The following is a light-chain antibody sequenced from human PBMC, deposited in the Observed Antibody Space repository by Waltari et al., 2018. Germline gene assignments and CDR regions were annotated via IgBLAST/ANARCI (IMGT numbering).Light chain of an antibody. J-gene: IGLJ3*02. CDR1: SSDVGSYNL. CDR2: EGS. V-gene: IGLV2-23*01. CDR3: CSYTAGSTWV. Sequence: QSALTQPASVSGSPGQSITISCTGTSSDVGSYNLVSWYQQHPGKAPKPMIYEGSKRPSGVSNRFSGSKSGNTASLTISGLQAEDEADYYCCSYTAGSTWVFGGGTKLTVL.